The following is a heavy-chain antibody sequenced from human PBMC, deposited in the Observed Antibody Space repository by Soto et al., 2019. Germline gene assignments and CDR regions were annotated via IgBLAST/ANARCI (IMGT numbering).Heavy chain of an antibody. CDR2: IYTSGST. J-gene: IGHJ5*02. Sequence: NPSETLSLTCTVSGGSISSYYWSWIRQPAGKGLEWIGRIYTSGSTNYNPSLKSRVTMSVDTSKNQFSLKLSSVTAADTAVYYCARDQVSSSIQVEFDPWGQGTLVTSPQ. D-gene: IGHD6-13*01. CDR3: ARDQVSSSIQVEFDP. CDR1: GGSISSYY. V-gene: IGHV4-4*07.